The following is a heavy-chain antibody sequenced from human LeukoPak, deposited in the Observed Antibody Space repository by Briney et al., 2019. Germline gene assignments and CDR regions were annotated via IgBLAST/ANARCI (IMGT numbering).Heavy chain of an antibody. V-gene: IGHV4-59*08. D-gene: IGHD4-17*01. CDR1: GGSISSYY. CDR2: IYYSGST. J-gene: IGHJ4*02. CDR3: ARCGHYVSFDY. Sequence: SETLSLTCTVSGGSISSYYWSWIRQPPGKGLEWIGYIYYSGSTNYNPSLKSRVTISVDTSKNQFSLKLSSVTAADTAVYYCARCGHYVSFDYWGQGTLVTVSS.